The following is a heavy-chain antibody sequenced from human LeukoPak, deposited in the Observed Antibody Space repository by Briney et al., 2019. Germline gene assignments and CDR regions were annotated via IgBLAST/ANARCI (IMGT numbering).Heavy chain of an antibody. CDR2: IYYSGST. Sequence: ETLSLTCTVSGGSISSYYWSWIRQPPGKGLEWIGYIYYSGSTNYSPSLKSRVTISVDTSKNQFSLKLSSVTAADTAVYYCARAVHYYDRLDYWGQGTLVTVSS. J-gene: IGHJ4*02. D-gene: IGHD3-22*01. CDR1: GGSISSYY. CDR3: ARAVHYYDRLDY. V-gene: IGHV4-59*01.